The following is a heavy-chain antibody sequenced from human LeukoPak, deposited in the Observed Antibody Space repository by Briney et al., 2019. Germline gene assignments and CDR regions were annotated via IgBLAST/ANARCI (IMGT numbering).Heavy chain of an antibody. CDR2: ISYDGSNK. D-gene: IGHD3-10*01. Sequence: GGSLRLSWAASGFTFSSYAMHWVRQAPGKGLEWVAVISYDGSNKYYADSVEGRFTSSRDNSQNTLYLQMNSLRAEDTAVYYCAREGTMVRGVIHCWGQGTLVTVSS. CDR3: AREGTMVRGVIHC. CDR1: GFTFSSYA. J-gene: IGHJ4*02. V-gene: IGHV3-30*04.